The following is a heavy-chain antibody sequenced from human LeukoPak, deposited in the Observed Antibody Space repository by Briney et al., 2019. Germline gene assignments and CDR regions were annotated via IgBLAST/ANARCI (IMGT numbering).Heavy chain of an antibody. J-gene: IGHJ4*02. CDR3: ARGFDSSGYHSALDY. D-gene: IGHD3-22*01. CDR2: IGSSSSYI. Sequence: PGGSLRLSCAASGFTFSSYSMNWVRQAPGKGLEWVSSIGSSSSYIYYADSVKGRFTISRDNAKNSLYLQMNSLRAEDTAVYYCARGFDSSGYHSALDYWGQGTLVTVSS. V-gene: IGHV3-21*01. CDR1: GFTFSSYS.